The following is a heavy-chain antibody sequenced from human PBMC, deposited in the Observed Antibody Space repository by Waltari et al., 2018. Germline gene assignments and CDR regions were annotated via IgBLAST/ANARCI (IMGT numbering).Heavy chain of an antibody. CDR2: ISSSISYI. D-gene: IGHD6-6*01. CDR1: GFTFSSYS. Sequence: EVQLVESGGGLVKPGGSLRLSCAASGFTFSSYSMNWVRQAPGKGLEWVSSISSSISYIYYADSVKGRFTISRDNAKNSLYLQMNSLRAEDTAVYYCARDPSIAARHYYYGMDVWGQGTTVTVSS. J-gene: IGHJ6*02. V-gene: IGHV3-21*01. CDR3: ARDPSIAARHYYYGMDV.